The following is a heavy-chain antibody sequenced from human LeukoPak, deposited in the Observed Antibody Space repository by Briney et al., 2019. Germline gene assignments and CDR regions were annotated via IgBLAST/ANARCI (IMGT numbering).Heavy chain of an antibody. D-gene: IGHD3-10*01. Sequence: SLRLSCAASGFTFDDYATHWVRHAPGKGLEWVSGTSWIRGRIVHAGSVKGRFTISRDNAKNSLYRQMNSLRAEDTALYYCAKDGGGSGSYYPLDYWGQGTLVTVSS. CDR3: AKDGGGSGSYYPLDY. J-gene: IGHJ4*02. V-gene: IGHV3-9*01. CDR1: GFTFDDYA. CDR2: TSWIRGRI.